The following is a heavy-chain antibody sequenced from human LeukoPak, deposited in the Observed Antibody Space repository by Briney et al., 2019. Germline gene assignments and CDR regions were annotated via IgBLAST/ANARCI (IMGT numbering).Heavy chain of an antibody. CDR1: GFTFSSYG. D-gene: IGHD3-10*01. CDR3: AKGPLWFGELLESNWFDP. Sequence: PGGSLRLSCAASGFTFSSYGMSWVRQAPGKGLEWVSAISGSGGSTYYADSVKGRFTISRDNSKNTLYLQMNSLRAEDTAVYYCAKGPLWFGELLESNWFDPWGQGTLVTVSS. V-gene: IGHV3-23*01. J-gene: IGHJ5*02. CDR2: ISGSGGST.